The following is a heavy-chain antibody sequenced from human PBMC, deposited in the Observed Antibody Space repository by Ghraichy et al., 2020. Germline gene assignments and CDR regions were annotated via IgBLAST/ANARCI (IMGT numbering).Heavy chain of an antibody. Sequence: ASVKVSCKVSGYTLTELSMHWVRQAPGKGLEWMGGFDPEDGETIYAQKFQGRVTMTEDTSTDTAYMELSSLRSEDTAVYYCATSYYDYVWGSYRPANFDYWGQGTLVTVSS. CDR2: FDPEDGET. J-gene: IGHJ4*02. V-gene: IGHV1-24*01. D-gene: IGHD3-16*02. CDR3: ATSYYDYVWGSYRPANFDY. CDR1: GYTLTELS.